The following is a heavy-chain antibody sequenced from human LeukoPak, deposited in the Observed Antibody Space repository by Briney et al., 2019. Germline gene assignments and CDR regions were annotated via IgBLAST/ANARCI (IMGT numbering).Heavy chain of an antibody. J-gene: IGHJ4*02. D-gene: IGHD3-10*01. CDR1: GGSNSSYY. V-gene: IGHV4-59*01. Sequence: SETQSLTCTVSGGSNSSYYWSWIRQPPGKGLEWIGYIYYSGSTNYNPSLKSRVTISVDTSKNQFSLKLSSVTAADTAVYYCARVSPLLWFGEFDYWGQGTLVTVSS. CDR3: ARVSPLLWFGEFDY. CDR2: IYYSGST.